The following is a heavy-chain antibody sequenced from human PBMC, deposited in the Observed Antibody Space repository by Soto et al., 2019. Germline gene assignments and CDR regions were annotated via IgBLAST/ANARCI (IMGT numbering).Heavy chain of an antibody. J-gene: IGHJ4*02. V-gene: IGHV3-23*01. CDR3: VKLRLELLYLDS. CDR1: GFTFNRYG. Sequence: PGGSLRLSCAASGFTFNRYGMSWVRQAPGKGLEWVSAISASGDNTCYADSVKGRFTISRDSSNNTLYLQMNSLRADDTALYYCVKLRLELLYLDSWGLGALVTVSS. D-gene: IGHD1-7*01. CDR2: ISASGDNT.